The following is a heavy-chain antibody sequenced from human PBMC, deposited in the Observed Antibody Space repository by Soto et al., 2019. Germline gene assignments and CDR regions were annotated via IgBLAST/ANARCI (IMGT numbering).Heavy chain of an antibody. J-gene: IGHJ5*02. CDR1: GASISGFY. Sequence: PSETLSLTCTVSGASISGFYWSWIRKSAGKGLEWIGRIYATGTTDYNPSLNSRVMMSVDTSKKQFSLKLRSVTAAYTAVYYCVRDGTKTLRDWFDPWGQGMSVTVSS. CDR2: IYATGTT. CDR3: VRDGTKTLRDWFDP. D-gene: IGHD1-1*01. V-gene: IGHV4-4*07.